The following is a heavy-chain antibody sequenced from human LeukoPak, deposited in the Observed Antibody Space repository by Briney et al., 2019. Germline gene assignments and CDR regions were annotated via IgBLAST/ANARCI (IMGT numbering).Heavy chain of an antibody. J-gene: IGHJ4*02. CDR2: IIPILGIA. CDR1: EGTFSSYA. D-gene: IGHD2-2*01. V-gene: IGHV1-69*04. CDR3: ARNVGSLAAAAMHY. Sequence: GSSVKVSCKASEGTFSSYAISWVRQAAGQGLEWRGRIIPILGIANYAQKFQGRVTITADKSTSTAYMELSSLRSEDTAVYYCARNVGSLAAAAMHYSGQGTLVTVSS.